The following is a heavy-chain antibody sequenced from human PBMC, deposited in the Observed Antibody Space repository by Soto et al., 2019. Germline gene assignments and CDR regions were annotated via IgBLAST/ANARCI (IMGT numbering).Heavy chain of an antibody. V-gene: IGHV2-5*02. CDR3: AHSGVLVSSEDWFDP. J-gene: IGHJ5*02. CDR1: GFSLSSSGVG. D-gene: IGHD2-8*01. Sequence: QITLKESGPPLVKPTQTLTLTCTFSGFSLSSSGVGVGWIRQPPGKALEWLALIYWDADKRYSPSLKSRLTITQDTSKNQVVLTMTDMDPVDTATYFCAHSGVLVSSEDWFDPWGQGTLVTVSS. CDR2: IYWDADK.